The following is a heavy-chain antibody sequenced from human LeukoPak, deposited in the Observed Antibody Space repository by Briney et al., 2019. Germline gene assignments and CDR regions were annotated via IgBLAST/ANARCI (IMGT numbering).Heavy chain of an antibody. CDR1: GYSISSGYY. J-gene: IGHJ4*02. V-gene: IGHV4-38-2*02. CDR3: ARVAYDSSGYLDY. CDR2: IYHSGST. Sequence: SETLSLTCTVSGYSISSGYYWGWIRQPPGKGLEWIGSIYHSGSTYYNPSLRSRVTISVDTSKNQFSLKLSSVTAADTAVYYCARVAYDSSGYLDYWGQGTLVTVSS. D-gene: IGHD3-22*01.